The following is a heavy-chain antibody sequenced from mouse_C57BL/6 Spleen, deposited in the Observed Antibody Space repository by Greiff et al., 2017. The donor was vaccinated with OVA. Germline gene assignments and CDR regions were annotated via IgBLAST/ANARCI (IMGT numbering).Heavy chain of an antibody. CDR3: TRCCPFAY. J-gene: IGHJ3*01. CDR1: GYTFTDYE. CDR2: IDPETGGT. V-gene: IGHV1-15*01. Sequence: VKLQQSGAELVRPGASVTLSCKASGYTFTDYEMHWVKQTPVHGLEWIGAIDPETGGTAYNQKFKGKAILTADKSSSTAYMELRSLTSEDSAVYYCTRCCPFAYWGQGTLVTVSA.